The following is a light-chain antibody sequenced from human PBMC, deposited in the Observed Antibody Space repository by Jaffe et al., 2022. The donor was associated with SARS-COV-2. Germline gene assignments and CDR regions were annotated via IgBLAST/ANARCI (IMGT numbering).Light chain of an antibody. J-gene: IGKJ2*03. Sequence: DIQLTQSPSTLSASVGDRVTITCRASQSIDIWLAWYQQKPGKAPKLLIYKASSLESGVPSRFSGSGSGTEFTLTISSLQPDDFATYYCQQYNYYYSFGQGTKLEIK. CDR1: QSIDIW. V-gene: IGKV1-5*03. CDR2: KAS. CDR3: QQYNYYYS.